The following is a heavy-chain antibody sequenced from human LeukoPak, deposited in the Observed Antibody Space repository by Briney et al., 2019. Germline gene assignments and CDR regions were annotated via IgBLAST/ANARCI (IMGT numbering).Heavy chain of an antibody. CDR2: INHSGST. D-gene: IGHD3-10*01. Sequence: SETLSLTCAVYGGSFSGYYWSWIRQPPGKGLEWIGEINHSGSTNYNPSLKSRVTISVDTSKNQFSLKLSSVTAADTAVYYCARGRGGYYYGSGSYYDYWGQGTLVTVSS. V-gene: IGHV4-34*01. J-gene: IGHJ4*02. CDR1: GGSFSGYY. CDR3: ARGRGGYYYGSGSYYDY.